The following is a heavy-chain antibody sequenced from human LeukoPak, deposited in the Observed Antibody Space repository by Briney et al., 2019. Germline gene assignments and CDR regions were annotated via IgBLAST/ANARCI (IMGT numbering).Heavy chain of an antibody. CDR1: GGSIRSYY. J-gene: IGHJ4*02. V-gene: IGHV4-59*08. CDR2: ISDSGSA. Sequence: PSETLSLTCTVSGGSIRSYYWSWIRQPPGKGLEWIGYISDSGSANYNPSLQSRVTISVDTPKNQFSLKLNSVTAADTAIYYCARHSGIGLDSWGQGTLVAVSS. D-gene: IGHD3-10*01. CDR3: ARHSGIGLDS.